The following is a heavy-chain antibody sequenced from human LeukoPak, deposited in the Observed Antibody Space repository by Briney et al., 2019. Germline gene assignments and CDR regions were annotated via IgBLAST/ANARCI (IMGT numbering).Heavy chain of an antibody. CDR3: ARALPGRGYFDWLPGTNWFDP. Sequence: GASVKVSCKASGYTFTGYYMHWVRQAPGQGLEWMGWINPNSGGTNYAQKFQGRVTMTRDTSISTAYMELSRLRSDDTAVYYCARALPGRGYFDWLPGTNWFDPWGQGTLVTVSS. CDR1: GYTFTGYY. J-gene: IGHJ5*02. CDR2: INPNSGGT. D-gene: IGHD3-9*01. V-gene: IGHV1-2*02.